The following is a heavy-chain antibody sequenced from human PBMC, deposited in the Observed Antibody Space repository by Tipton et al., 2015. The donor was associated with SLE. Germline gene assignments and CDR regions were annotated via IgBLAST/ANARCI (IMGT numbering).Heavy chain of an antibody. D-gene: IGHD6-13*01. CDR3: ARRAYSSSWYGAFDI. Sequence: TLSLTCAVYGESFSDSWWTWIRQPPGKGLEWIGEVYQSGTTNYHASLKSRLTMSVDTSKNQFSLKLSSVTAADTAMYYCARRAYSSSWYGAFDIWGQGTMVTVSS. CDR1: GESFSDSW. J-gene: IGHJ3*02. V-gene: IGHV4-34*01. CDR2: VYQSGTT.